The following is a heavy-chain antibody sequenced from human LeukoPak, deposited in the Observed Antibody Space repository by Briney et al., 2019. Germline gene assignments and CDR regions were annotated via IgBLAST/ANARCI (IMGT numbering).Heavy chain of an antibody. D-gene: IGHD3-10*01. CDR1: GYTFTTYA. CDR2: INTNTGDP. Sequence: ASVKLSCKASGYTFTTYAMNWVRQAPGQGLEWMGWINTNTGDPTYAQGFTGWFVFSLDTSVSTAYLQISSLKAEDTAVYYCAKEHYGSGSYYLDYWGQGTLVTVSS. J-gene: IGHJ4*02. CDR3: AKEHYGSGSYYLDY. V-gene: IGHV7-4-1*02.